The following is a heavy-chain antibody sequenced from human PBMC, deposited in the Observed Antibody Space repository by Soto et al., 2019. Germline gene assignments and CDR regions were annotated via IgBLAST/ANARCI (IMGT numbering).Heavy chain of an antibody. D-gene: IGHD4-17*01. Sequence: QVQLVESGGGEVQPGRSLTISCAASGFTFSTYGMHWVRQTPGKGLEWVAVISYDGTNKFYSDSVKGRFTISRDNFKNTLTLQINILRADDTAVYSCVKVLQSYGDYAYYCKGRDFWGLGTRVTVSS. CDR3: VKVLQSYGDYAYYCKGRDF. V-gene: IGHV3-30*18. CDR2: ISYDGTNK. J-gene: IGHJ6*02. CDR1: GFTFSTYG.